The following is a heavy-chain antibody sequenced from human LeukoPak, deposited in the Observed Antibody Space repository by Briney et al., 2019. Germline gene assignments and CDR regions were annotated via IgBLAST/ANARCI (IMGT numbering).Heavy chain of an antibody. V-gene: IGHV3-48*03. CDR1: GFTFSSHE. D-gene: IGHD6-19*01. J-gene: IGHJ4*02. Sequence: PGGSLRLSCAASGFTFSSHEMNWVRQAPGKGLEWVSYISSSGSTIYYADSVKGRFTISRDNAKNSLYLQMNSLRAEDTAVYYCARGAAVAEYFDYWGQGTLVTVSS. CDR2: ISSSGSTI. CDR3: ARGAAVAEYFDY.